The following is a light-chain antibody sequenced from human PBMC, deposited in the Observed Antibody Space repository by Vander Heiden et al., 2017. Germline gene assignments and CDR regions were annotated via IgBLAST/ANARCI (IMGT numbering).Light chain of an antibody. CDR3: ISYTSSSTWV. V-gene: IGLV2-14*01. CDR1: SSDVGDYKY. CDR2: EVS. J-gene: IGLJ3*02. Sequence: QSALTQPVSVSGSPGQSITISCTGTSSDVGDYKYVSWYQQHPGKAPSVMIYEVSNRPSWVSNRFSGSKSGNTASLTISALQAEDEADYYCISYTSSSTWVFGGGTKLTVL.